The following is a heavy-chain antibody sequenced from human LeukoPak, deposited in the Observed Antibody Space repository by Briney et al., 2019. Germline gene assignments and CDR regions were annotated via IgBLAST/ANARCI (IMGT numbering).Heavy chain of an antibody. CDR1: GYTFTSYD. J-gene: IGHJ3*02. Sequence: ASVKVSCKASGYTFTSYDINWVRQATGQGLEWMGWMNPNSGNTGYAQKFQGRVTITRNTSISTAYMELSSLRSEDTAVYYCARGMLDTAMVTDDAFDIWGQGTMVTVPS. CDR3: ARGMLDTAMVTDDAFDI. V-gene: IGHV1-8*03. CDR2: MNPNSGNT. D-gene: IGHD5-18*01.